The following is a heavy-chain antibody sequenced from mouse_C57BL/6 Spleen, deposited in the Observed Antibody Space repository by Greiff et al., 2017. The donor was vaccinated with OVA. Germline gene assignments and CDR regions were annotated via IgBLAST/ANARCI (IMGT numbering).Heavy chain of an antibody. D-gene: IGHD2-4*01. CDR1: GFTFTDYY. V-gene: IGHV7-3*01. J-gene: IGHJ4*01. Sequence: EVQGVESGGGLVQPGGSLSLSCAASGFTFTDYYMSWVRQPPGKALEWLGFIRNKANGYTTEYSASVKGRFTISRDNSQSILYLQMNALRAEDSATYYCAKYMRDYEFAYYAMDYWGQGTSVTVSS. CDR3: AKYMRDYEFAYYAMDY. CDR2: IRNKANGYTT.